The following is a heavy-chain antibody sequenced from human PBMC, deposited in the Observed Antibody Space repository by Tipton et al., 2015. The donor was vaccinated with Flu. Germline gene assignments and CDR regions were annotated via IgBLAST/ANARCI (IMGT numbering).Heavy chain of an antibody. CDR2: MRASGVT. D-gene: IGHD3-10*01. CDR3: GRDPYNASGSLFDGGVYFDF. V-gene: IGHV4-4*07. Sequence: TLSLTCTVSGGSISSYYWSWIRQPAGKGLEWIGRMRASGVTNYNPSLMSRVSMSVDTSMDQFSLKLTSVSAADTALCYFGRDPYNASGSLFDGGVYFDFWGRGKLGSVSS. CDR1: GGSISSYY. J-gene: IGHJ4*02.